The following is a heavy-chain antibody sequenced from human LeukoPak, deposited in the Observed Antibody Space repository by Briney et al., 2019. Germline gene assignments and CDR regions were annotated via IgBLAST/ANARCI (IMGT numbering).Heavy chain of an antibody. CDR2: IIPILGIA. J-gene: IGHJ4*02. D-gene: IGHD6-19*01. V-gene: IGHV1-69*04. Sequence: ASVKVSCKASGGTFSSYAISWVRRAPGQGLGWMGRIIPILGIANYAQKFQGRVTITADKSTSTAYMELSSLRSEDTAVYYCARTGYSSGLVDYWGQGTLVTVSS. CDR1: GGTFSSYA. CDR3: ARTGYSSGLVDY.